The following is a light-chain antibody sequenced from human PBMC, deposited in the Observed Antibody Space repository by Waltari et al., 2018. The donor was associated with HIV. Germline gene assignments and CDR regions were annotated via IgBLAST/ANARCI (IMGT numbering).Light chain of an antibody. Sequence: QSVLTQPPSASGTPGQRVTIPSSGSSSHLGRWTVNWYQQLPGAAPKLLIYSHNERPSGVPDRFSGSKSGTSASLAISGLQSEDEADYYCVAWDSSLNGYVFGTGTKVTVL. CDR1: SSHLGRWT. CDR2: SHN. J-gene: IGLJ1*01. CDR3: VAWDSSLNGYV. V-gene: IGLV1-44*01.